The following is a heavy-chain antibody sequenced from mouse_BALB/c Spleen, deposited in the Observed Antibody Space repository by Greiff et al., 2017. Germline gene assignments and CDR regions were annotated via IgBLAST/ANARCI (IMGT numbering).Heavy chain of an antibody. J-gene: IGHJ3*01. Sequence: QVQLKQSGAELMKPGASVKISCKATGYTFSSYWIEWVKQRPGHGLEWIGEILPGSGSTNYNEKFKGKATFTADTSSDTAYMQLSSLTSEDSAVYYCARSGYPYWGQGTLVTVSA. CDR3: ARSGYPY. D-gene: IGHD3-1*01. V-gene: IGHV1-9*01. CDR2: ILPGSGST. CDR1: GYTFSSYW.